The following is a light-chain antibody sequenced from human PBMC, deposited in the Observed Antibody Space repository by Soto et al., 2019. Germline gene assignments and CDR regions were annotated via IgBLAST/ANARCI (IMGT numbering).Light chain of an antibody. J-gene: IGLJ3*02. Sequence: QLVLNQSSSASASLGSSVKLTCTLSSGHSSYIIAWHQQQPGKAPRYLMKLEGSGSYNKGSGVPDRFSGSTSGADRYLTISNLQFEDEADYYCETWDFNTRVFGGGTKVTVL. V-gene: IGLV4-60*02. CDR3: ETWDFNTRV. CDR2: LEGSGSY. CDR1: SGHSSYI.